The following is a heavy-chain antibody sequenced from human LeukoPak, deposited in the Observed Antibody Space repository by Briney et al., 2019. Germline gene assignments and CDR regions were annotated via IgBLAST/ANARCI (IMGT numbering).Heavy chain of an antibody. CDR3: AKDISGWFYGMDV. J-gene: IGHJ6*02. D-gene: IGHD6-19*01. V-gene: IGHV3-9*01. Sequence: GRSLGLSCAASGFTFDDYAMHWVRRAPGKGLEWVSVISWNSGSIGYADSVKGRFTISRDNAKKSLYLQMNSLRVEDTALYYCAKDISGWFYGMDVWGQGTTVIVSS. CDR2: ISWNSGSI. CDR1: GFTFDDYA.